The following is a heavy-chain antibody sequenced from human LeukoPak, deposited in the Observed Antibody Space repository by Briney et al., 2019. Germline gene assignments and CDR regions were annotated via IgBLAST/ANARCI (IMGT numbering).Heavy chain of an antibody. CDR2: ISASGGHT. D-gene: IGHD3-16*02. V-gene: IGHV3-23*01. J-gene: IGHJ4*02. CDR3: AAQKRGNYRPYYFDY. CDR1: GFTFSSCA. Sequence: GGSLRLSCAASGFTFSSCAMSWVRQAPGKGLEWVSGISASGGHTFYADSVKGRFSISRDNSNNTLYLQMNSLRAEDTAVYYCAAQKRGNYRPYYFDYWGQGTLVTVSS.